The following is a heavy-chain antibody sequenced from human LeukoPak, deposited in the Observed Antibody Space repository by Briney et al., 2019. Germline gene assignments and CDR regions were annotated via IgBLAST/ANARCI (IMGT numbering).Heavy chain of an antibody. CDR3: ANRAGATAD. D-gene: IGHD1-26*01. V-gene: IGHV3-23*01. Sequence: GGSLRLSCVASGFPFSSYAMSWVRQAPGKGLEWVSNISSSGGSTYYADSVKGRFTISRDNSKNTLYMQMNSLRAEDTALYYCANRAGATADWGQGTLVTVSS. J-gene: IGHJ4*02. CDR2: ISSSGGST. CDR1: GFPFSSYA.